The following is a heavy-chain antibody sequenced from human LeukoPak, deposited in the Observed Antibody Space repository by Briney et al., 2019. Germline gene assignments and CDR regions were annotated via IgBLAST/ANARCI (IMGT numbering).Heavy chain of an antibody. J-gene: IGHJ4*02. CDR3: AREEEGYSGYDYVYHFDY. CDR2: IYYSGST. CDR1: GGSISSYY. D-gene: IGHD5-12*01. Sequence: SETLSLTCTVSGGSISSYYWSWIRQPPGKGLEWIGYIYYSGSTNYNPSLKSRVTISVDTSKNQFSLKLSSVTAADTAVYYCAREEEGYSGYDYVYHFDYWGQGTLATVSS. V-gene: IGHV4-59*01.